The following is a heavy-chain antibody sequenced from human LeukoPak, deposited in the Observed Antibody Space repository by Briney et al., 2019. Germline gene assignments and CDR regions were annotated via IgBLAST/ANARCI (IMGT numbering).Heavy chain of an antibody. CDR3: ARLLVAAQRGGEYYYYMDV. V-gene: IGHV4-39*01. J-gene: IGHJ6*03. D-gene: IGHD6-6*01. CDR1: GGSISSSSYY. CDR2: IYYSGST. Sequence: SETLSLTCTVSGGSISSSSYYWGWVRQPPGKGLEWIGSIYYSGSTYYNPSLKILVTISVDPSKNHFSLKLSSVTAADTAVYYCARLLVAAQRGGEYYYYMDVWGKGTTVTVSS.